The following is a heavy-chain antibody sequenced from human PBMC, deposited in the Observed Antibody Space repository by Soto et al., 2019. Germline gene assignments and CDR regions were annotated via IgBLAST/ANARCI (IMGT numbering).Heavy chain of an antibody. Sequence: GGSLRLSCAASGFSFSTYAMHWVRQAPGKGLEGVAIRRYDGRDKYYADSVKGRLTISRDNSKNTLYLQIQSLRAEDTAVYYCVTDHYDRSGFSYHLDYWGRGTLVTVSS. D-gene: IGHD3-22*01. CDR2: RRYDGRDK. V-gene: IGHV3-30*02. CDR3: VTDHYDRSGFSYHLDY. CDR1: GFSFSTYA. J-gene: IGHJ4*02.